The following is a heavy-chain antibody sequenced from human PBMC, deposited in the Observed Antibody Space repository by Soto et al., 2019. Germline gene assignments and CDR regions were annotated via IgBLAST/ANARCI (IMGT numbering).Heavy chain of an antibody. Sequence: GGSLILSCAASGFPFSNYWMHWVRQAPGKGLMWVSRINNDGSYTTDADSVKGRFTISRDNAESTLYLQMNSLRAEDTAVYYCAKDFAGDFDYWGQGILVTVSS. V-gene: IGHV3-74*01. D-gene: IGHD4-17*01. CDR1: GFPFSNYW. J-gene: IGHJ4*02. CDR3: AKDFAGDFDY. CDR2: INNDGSYT.